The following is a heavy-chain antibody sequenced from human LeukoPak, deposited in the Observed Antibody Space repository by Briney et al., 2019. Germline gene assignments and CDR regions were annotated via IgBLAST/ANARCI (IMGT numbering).Heavy chain of an antibody. V-gene: IGHV3-53*01. J-gene: IGHJ6*02. CDR1: GFTVSSNY. Sequence: GGSLRLSCAASGFTVSSNYMSWVRQAPGKGLEWVSVIYSGGSTYYADSVKGRFTISRDNSKNTLYLQMNSLRAEDTAVYYCARENGWCMLQTAVYCYYGMDVWGQGTTVTVSS. D-gene: IGHD2-8*01. CDR3: ARENGWCMLQTAVYCYYGMDV. CDR2: IYSGGST.